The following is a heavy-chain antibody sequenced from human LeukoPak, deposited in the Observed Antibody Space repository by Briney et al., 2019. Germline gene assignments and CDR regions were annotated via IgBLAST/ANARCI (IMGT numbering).Heavy chain of an antibody. CDR1: GFTFSSYA. D-gene: IGHD2-15*01. Sequence: PGGSLRLSCAASGFTFSSYAMSWVRQAPGRGLEWVSVISGSGDTTYYADSVKGWFTISRDNAKNSLYLQMNSLRAEDTAVYYCAREYCSGGTCYLPGYWGQGTLVTVSS. V-gene: IGHV3-23*01. CDR3: AREYCSGGTCYLPGY. CDR2: ISGSGDTT. J-gene: IGHJ4*02.